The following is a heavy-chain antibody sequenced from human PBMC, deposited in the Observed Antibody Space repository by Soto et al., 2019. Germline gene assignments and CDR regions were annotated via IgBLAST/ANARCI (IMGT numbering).Heavy chain of an antibody. D-gene: IGHD3-10*01. J-gene: IGHJ4*02. CDR2: ISGSGGST. Sequence: GGSLRLSCAASGFTFSSYAMSWVRQAPGKGLEWVSAISGSGGSTYYADSVKGRFTISRDNSKNTLYLQMNSLRAEDTAVYYCAKVTADYYGSGSYYNRPFDYWGQGTLVTVSS. CDR1: GFTFSSYA. CDR3: AKVTADYYGSGSYYNRPFDY. V-gene: IGHV3-23*01.